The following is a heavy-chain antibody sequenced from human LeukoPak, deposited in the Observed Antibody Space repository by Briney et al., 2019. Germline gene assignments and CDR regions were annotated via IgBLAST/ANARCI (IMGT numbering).Heavy chain of an antibody. CDR2: IYYSGIT. D-gene: IGHD6-13*01. J-gene: IGHJ4*02. CDR1: GGSVSSGSHY. CDR3: ARGENVAAAGIEF. V-gene: IGHV4-39*01. Sequence: SETLSLTCIVSGGSVSSGSHYWAWIRQPPGRGLEWIGSIYYSGITYYSPSLKSRVTISKDTSKNQFSLNLSSVTATDTAVYYCARGENVAAAGIEFWGQGTLFTVSS.